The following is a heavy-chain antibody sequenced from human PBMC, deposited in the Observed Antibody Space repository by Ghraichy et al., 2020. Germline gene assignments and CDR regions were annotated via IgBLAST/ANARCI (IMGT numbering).Heavy chain of an antibody. D-gene: IGHD6-19*01. CDR1: GFTFSGSA. Sequence: GGSLRLSCAASGFTFSGSAMHWVRQASGKGLEWVGRIRSKANSYATAYAASVKGRFTISRDDSKNTAYLQMNSLKTEDTAVYYCTRLPGIAVAGTDYWGQGTLVTVSS. J-gene: IGHJ4*02. CDR3: TRLPGIAVAGTDY. CDR2: IRSKANSYAT. V-gene: IGHV3-73*01.